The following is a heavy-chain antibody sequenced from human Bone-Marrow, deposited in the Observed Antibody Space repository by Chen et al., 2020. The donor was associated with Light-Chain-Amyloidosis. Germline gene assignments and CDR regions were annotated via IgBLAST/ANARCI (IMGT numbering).Heavy chain of an antibody. CDR1: GFTFDDYA. J-gene: IGHJ3*02. CDR2: ISWNSGSI. CDR3: AKSSYSSSFFLDAFDI. D-gene: IGHD6-13*01. V-gene: IGHV3-9*01. Sequence: LVESGGGLVQPGRSLRLSCAASGFTFDDYAMHWVRQAPGKGLEWVSGISWNSGSIGYADSEKGRFTISRDNAKNSLYLQMNSLRAEDTALYYCAKSSYSSSFFLDAFDIWGQGTMVTVSS.